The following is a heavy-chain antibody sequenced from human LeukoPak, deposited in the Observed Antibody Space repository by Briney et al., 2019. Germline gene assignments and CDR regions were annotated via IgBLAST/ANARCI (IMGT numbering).Heavy chain of an antibody. V-gene: IGHV3-9*01. CDR3: AKGFYDYSTHFDY. D-gene: IGHD3-16*01. J-gene: IGHJ4*02. Sequence: GGSLRLSCAASGFTFDDYAMLWVRQAPGKGLEWVSGISWNSGSIGYADSVKGRFTISRDNAKNSLYLQMNSLRAEDTALYYCAKGFYDYSTHFDYWGQGTLVTVSS. CDR1: GFTFDDYA. CDR2: ISWNSGSI.